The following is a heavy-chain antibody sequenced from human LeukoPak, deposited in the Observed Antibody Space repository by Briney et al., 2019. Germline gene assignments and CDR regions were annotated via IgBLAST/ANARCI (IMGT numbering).Heavy chain of an antibody. D-gene: IGHD4-17*01. Sequence: SETLSLTCTVSGGSIRSGDYYWNWLRQPPGTDLEWIGYIFYSGSAYYNPSLKSRVTISVHTSKNQFSLKLTSVTAADTAVYYCARIDYADYVLGGMDVWGKGTTVTVSS. CDR3: ARIDYADYVLGGMDV. J-gene: IGHJ6*04. CDR2: IFYSGSA. V-gene: IGHV4-30-4*01. CDR1: GGSIRSGDYY.